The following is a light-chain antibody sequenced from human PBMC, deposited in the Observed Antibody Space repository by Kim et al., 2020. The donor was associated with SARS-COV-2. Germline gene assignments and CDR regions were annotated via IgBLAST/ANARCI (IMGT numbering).Light chain of an antibody. Sequence: ISPGQTASITCSGDKLGDKYACWYQQKPCQSPVLVIYQDSKRPSGIPERFSGSNSGNTATLTISGTQAMDEADYYCQAWDSSNVVFGGGTQLTVL. V-gene: IGLV3-1*01. CDR3: QAWDSSNVV. J-gene: IGLJ2*01. CDR1: KLGDKY. CDR2: QDS.